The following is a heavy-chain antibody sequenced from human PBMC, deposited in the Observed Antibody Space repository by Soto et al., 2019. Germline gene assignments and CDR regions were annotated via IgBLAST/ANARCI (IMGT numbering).Heavy chain of an antibody. D-gene: IGHD3-3*01. CDR3: ARVRFLEWLPHFDY. V-gene: IGHV4-30-4*01. CDR1: GGSISSGDYY. J-gene: IGHJ4*02. Sequence: SETLSLTCTVSGGSISSGDYYWSWIRQPPGKGLEWIGYIYYSGSTYYNPSLKSRVTISVDTSKNQFSLKLSSVTAADTAVYYCARVRFLEWLPHFDYWGQGTLVTVSS. CDR2: IYYSGST.